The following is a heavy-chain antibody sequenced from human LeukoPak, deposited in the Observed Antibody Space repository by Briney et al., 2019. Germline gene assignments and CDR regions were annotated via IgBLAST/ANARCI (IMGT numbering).Heavy chain of an antibody. D-gene: IGHD1-26*01. CDR3: TKYGGSPANYFDS. V-gene: IGHV4-59*08. CDR2: VHKTGRT. Sequence: SETLSLTCTVSGDSISAYYWSWVRQPPGKGLEWIAFVHKTGRTNYNPSLKSRATISMDTSNSQLSLHVNSVTAADTAVYYCTKYGGSPANYFDSWGPGTLVTVST. CDR1: GDSISAYY. J-gene: IGHJ4*02.